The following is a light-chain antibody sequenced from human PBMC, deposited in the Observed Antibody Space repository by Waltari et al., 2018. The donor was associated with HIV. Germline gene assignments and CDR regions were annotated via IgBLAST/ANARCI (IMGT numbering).Light chain of an antibody. J-gene: IGLJ1*01. V-gene: IGLV2-23*02. Sequence: QSALTQPASVSASPGQSTTIPCTGTSSDVGNYDVVSWYRQFPDKPPQLLIFEVNKRPSGLSSRFACSKSGNSASLTIAGLLADDEADYYCCSYAGGNSYVFGTGTKVTVL. CDR1: SSDVGNYDV. CDR2: EVN. CDR3: CSYAGGNSYV.